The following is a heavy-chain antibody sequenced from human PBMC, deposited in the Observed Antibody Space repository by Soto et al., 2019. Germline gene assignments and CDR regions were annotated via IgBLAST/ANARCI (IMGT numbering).Heavy chain of an antibody. Sequence: SETLSLTCTVSGGSISSSSNHWGWIRQPPGKGLEWIGNIYYSESTYYNPSLKSRVTISVDTSKNQFSLKLSSVTAADTAVYYCARIFPITIFARRGVVIGYFDYWGQGTLVTVSS. D-gene: IGHD3-3*01. V-gene: IGHV4-39*07. CDR2: IYYSEST. CDR3: ARIFPITIFARRGVVIGYFDY. CDR1: GGSISSSSNH. J-gene: IGHJ4*02.